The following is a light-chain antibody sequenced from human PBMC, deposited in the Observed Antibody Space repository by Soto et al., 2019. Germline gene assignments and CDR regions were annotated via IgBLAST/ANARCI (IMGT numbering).Light chain of an antibody. CDR3: QQYGNSPPNT. V-gene: IGKV3-20*01. CDR1: QSVSSSY. Sequence: EIVLTQSPGTLSLSPGERATLSCRASQSVSSSYLAWYQQKPGQAPRLLIYGASSRATGIPDRFSGSGSGTDFTLTISRLKPEDFAVYFCQQYGNSPPNTFGQGTKVEIK. CDR2: GAS. J-gene: IGKJ2*01.